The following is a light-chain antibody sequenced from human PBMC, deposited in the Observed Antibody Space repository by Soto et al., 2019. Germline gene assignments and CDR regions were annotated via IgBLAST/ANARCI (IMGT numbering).Light chain of an antibody. V-gene: IGLV2-8*01. CDR1: SSDVGGYNY. J-gene: IGLJ1*01. Sequence: QSALTQPPSASGSPGQSVAISCTGTSSDVGGYNYVSWYQQHPGKAPKLMIYEVNKPPSGVPDRFSGSKSGNTASLTVSGLQAEDEADYYCSSYASSSNVFGTGTKVTVL. CDR3: SSYASSSNV. CDR2: EVN.